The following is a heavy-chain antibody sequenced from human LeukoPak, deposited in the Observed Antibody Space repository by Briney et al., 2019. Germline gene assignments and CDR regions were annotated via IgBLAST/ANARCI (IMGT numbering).Heavy chain of an antibody. J-gene: IGHJ3*02. V-gene: IGHV3-21*01. Sequence: AGGSLRLSCAASGFTFSSYSMNWVRQAPGKGLEWVSSISSSSSYIYYADSVKGRFTISRDNAKNTLYLQMNSLRAEDTAVYYCARRGAVAGGFDIWGQGTMVTVSS. CDR3: ARRGAVAGGFDI. CDR1: GFTFSSYS. D-gene: IGHD6-19*01. CDR2: ISSSSSYI.